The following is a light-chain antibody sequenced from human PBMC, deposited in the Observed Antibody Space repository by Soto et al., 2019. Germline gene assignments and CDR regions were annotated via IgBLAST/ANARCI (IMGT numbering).Light chain of an antibody. Sequence: DIQMTQSPSTRSASVGGRVTITCRASQSISSWLAWYQQKPGKAPKLLIYDVSSLQSGVPSRFSGSGSGTEFTLTISSLQPDDFATYYCQQYNTFWTFGQGTKVDIK. CDR3: QQYNTFWT. V-gene: IGKV1-5*01. CDR1: QSISSW. CDR2: DVS. J-gene: IGKJ1*01.